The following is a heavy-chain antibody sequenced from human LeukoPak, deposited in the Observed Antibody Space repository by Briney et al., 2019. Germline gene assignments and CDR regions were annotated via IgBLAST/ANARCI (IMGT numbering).Heavy chain of an antibody. J-gene: IGHJ6*02. CDR3: ARDGTKVAYPYYYYGMDV. CDR2: IIPILGIA. CDR1: GGSFTSSA. Sequence: SVNVSCKASGGSFTSSAISWVRQAPGQGLEWMGRIIPILGIANYAQKFQGRVTITADKSTSTAYMELSSLRSEDTAVYYCARDGTKVAYPYYYYGMDVWGQGTTVTVSS. D-gene: IGHD1-14*01. V-gene: IGHV1-69*04.